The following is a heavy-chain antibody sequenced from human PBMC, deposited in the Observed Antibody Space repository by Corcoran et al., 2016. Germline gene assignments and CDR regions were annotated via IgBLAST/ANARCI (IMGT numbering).Heavy chain of an antibody. Sequence: QVQLVESGGGVVQPGRSLRLSCAASGFTFSSYGMHWVRQAPGKGLEWVAVISYDGSNKYYADSVKGRFTISRDNSKNTLYLQMNSLRAEETDVYYCAKDLAIAAAPDGGGYWGQGTLVTVSS. V-gene: IGHV3-30*18. CDR3: AKDLAIAAAPDGGGY. CDR2: ISYDGSNK. D-gene: IGHD6-13*01. J-gene: IGHJ4*02. CDR1: GFTFSSYG.